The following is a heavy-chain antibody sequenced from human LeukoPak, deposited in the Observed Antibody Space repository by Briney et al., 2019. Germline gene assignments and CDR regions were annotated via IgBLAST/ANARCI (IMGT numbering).Heavy chain of an antibody. D-gene: IGHD3-22*01. CDR3: ARGPYSYDSSGAFDI. V-gene: IGHV4-59*08. Sequence: SETLSLTCTVSGGSISSYYWSWIRQPPGKGLEWIGYIYYSGSTNYNPSLKSRVTISVDTSTNQFSLKLSSVTAADTAVYFCARGPYSYDSSGAFDIWVQGTMVTVSS. J-gene: IGHJ3*02. CDR1: GGSISSYY. CDR2: IYYSGST.